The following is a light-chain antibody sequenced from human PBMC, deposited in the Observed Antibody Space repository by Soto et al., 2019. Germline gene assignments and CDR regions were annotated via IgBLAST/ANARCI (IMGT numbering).Light chain of an antibody. CDR2: DVS. Sequence: QSALTQPASVSGSPGQSITISCTGTSSDVGAYNYVSWYQQHPGKAPKLMIFDVSNRPSGVSNRFSGSKSGNTASLTISGLKAEDEADYYCSSYTSSSIVVFGGGTKVTVL. CDR1: SSDVGAYNY. V-gene: IGLV2-14*03. J-gene: IGLJ2*01. CDR3: SSYTSSSIVV.